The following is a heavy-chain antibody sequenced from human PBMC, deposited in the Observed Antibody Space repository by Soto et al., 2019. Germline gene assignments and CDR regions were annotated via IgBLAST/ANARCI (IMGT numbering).Heavy chain of an antibody. CDR1: GGSFSGYY. CDR2: INHSGST. J-gene: IGHJ4*02. V-gene: IGHV4-34*01. Sequence: SETLSLTCAVYGGSFSGYYWTWIRQPPGTGLEWIGEINHSGSTNYNPSLKSRVTISVDTSKNQFSLKLTSVTAADTAVYYCGRDEISGLFDYWGQGTLVTVSS. CDR3: GRDEISGLFDY. D-gene: IGHD5-12*01.